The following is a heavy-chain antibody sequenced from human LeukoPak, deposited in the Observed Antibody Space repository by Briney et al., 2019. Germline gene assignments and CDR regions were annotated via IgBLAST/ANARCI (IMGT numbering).Heavy chain of an antibody. CDR2: VYYSGST. CDR1: SGSPTSYY. D-gene: IGHD3-3*01. V-gene: IGHV4-59*01. CDR3: ARGVFGVVIIGDYFALDY. J-gene: IGHJ4*02. Sequence: QTLSLTCTVSSGSPTSYYWSWIRHPPGKGLEWIWYVYYSGSTNYNPSPKSRVTISVDTSKNQFSLKLSSVTAADTAVYFCARGVFGVVIIGDYFALDYWGQGTLVTVSS.